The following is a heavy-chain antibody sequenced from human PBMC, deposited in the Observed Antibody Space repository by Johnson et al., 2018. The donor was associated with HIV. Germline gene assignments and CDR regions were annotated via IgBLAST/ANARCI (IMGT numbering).Heavy chain of an antibody. J-gene: IGHJ3*02. CDR1: GFTFSSYA. V-gene: IGHV3-30-3*01. CDR3: ARDGGIAATDAFDI. CDR2: ISYDGSNK. Sequence: QVQLVESGGGVVQPGRSLRLSCAASGFTFSSYAMHWVRQAPGKGLEWMAVISYDGSNKYYADSVKGRFTISRDNSKNTLYLQMNSLRAEDTAVYYCARDGGIAATDAFDIWGQGTMVTVSS. D-gene: IGHD6-13*01.